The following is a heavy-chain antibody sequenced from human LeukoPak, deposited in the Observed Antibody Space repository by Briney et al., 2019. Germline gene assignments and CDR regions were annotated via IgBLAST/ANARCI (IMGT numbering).Heavy chain of an antibody. V-gene: IGHV1-69*01. CDR1: GGTFSSYA. CDR2: IIPIFGTA. J-gene: IGHJ3*02. D-gene: IGHD5/OR15-5a*01. Sequence: SVKVSCKASGGTFSSYAISWVRQAPGQGLEWMGGIIPIFGTANYAQEFQGRVTITADESTSTAYMELSSLRSEDTAVYYCARDKGLPQAFDIWGQGTMVTVS. CDR3: ARDKGLPQAFDI.